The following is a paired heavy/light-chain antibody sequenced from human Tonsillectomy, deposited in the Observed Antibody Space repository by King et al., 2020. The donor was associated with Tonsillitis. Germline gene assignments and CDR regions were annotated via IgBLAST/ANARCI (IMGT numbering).Light chain of an antibody. CDR3: LLSYSTTRE. Sequence: QAVVTQEPSLTVSPGGTVTLTCGSNTGAVTSGHYPYWFQQKPGQAPRTLIYDTSNKHSWTPARFSGSLLGGKAALTLSGAQAEDEAEYYCLLSYSTTREFGGGTKLTVL. CDR1: TGAVTSGHY. J-gene: IGLJ3*02. V-gene: IGLV7-46*01. CDR2: DTS.
Heavy chain of an antibody. CDR1: GFSFSKYG. CDR2: ISANDGYR. CDR3: ARDVGHFGDLLNFSAERSSLMDV. V-gene: IGHV1-18*01. D-gene: IGHD3-10*01. Sequence: QVQLVQSGTEVKKTGASVRVSCKASGFSFSKYGVSWVRQAPGQGLEWMGYISANDGYREFTQTLQGRVTMTTDTSTNTAYMDVTSLRSDDSAVYYCARDVGHFGDLLNFSAERSSLMDVWGQGTTVTVSS. J-gene: IGHJ6*02.